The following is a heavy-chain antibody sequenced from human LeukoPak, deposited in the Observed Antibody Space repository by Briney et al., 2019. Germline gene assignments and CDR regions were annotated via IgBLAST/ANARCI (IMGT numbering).Heavy chain of an antibody. V-gene: IGHV3-30*03. D-gene: IGHD2-15*01. J-gene: IGHJ3*02. CDR3: AMVGYCSGGSCYSGAAFDI. CDR2: ISYDGSNK. CDR1: GFTVSSNY. Sequence: PGGSLRLSCAASGFTVSSNYMSWVRQAPGKGLEWVAVISYDGSNKYYADSVKGRFTISRDNSKNTLYLQMNSLRAEDTAVYYCAMVGYCSGGSCYSGAAFDIWGQGTMVTVSS.